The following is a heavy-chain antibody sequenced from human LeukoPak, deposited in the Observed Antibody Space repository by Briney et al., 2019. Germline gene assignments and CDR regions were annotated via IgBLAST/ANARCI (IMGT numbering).Heavy chain of an antibody. D-gene: IGHD3-22*01. CDR1: GGSFSAYY. CDR3: ARGQRITMTD. CDR2: INHSGST. V-gene: IGHV4-34*01. Sequence: PSETLSLTCAVHGGSFSAYYWSWIRQPPGKGLEWIGEINHSGSTNYNPSLKSRVAISVDTSRNQFSLRLSSVTAADTAVYYCARGQRITMTDWGQGTLVTVSS. J-gene: IGHJ4*02.